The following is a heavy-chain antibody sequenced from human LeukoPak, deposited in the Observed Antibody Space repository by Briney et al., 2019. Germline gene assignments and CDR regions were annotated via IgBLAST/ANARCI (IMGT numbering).Heavy chain of an antibody. J-gene: IGHJ4*02. Sequence: QPGGSLRLSGAASGFTFSSYEMNWVRQAPGKGLEWVSYISSSGSTIYYADSVKGRFTISRDNAKNSLYLQMNSLRAEDTAVYYCASQLSLVVAAHGDFDYWGQGTLVTVSS. V-gene: IGHV3-48*03. CDR1: GFTFSSYE. D-gene: IGHD2-15*01. CDR3: ASQLSLVVAAHGDFDY. CDR2: ISSSGSTI.